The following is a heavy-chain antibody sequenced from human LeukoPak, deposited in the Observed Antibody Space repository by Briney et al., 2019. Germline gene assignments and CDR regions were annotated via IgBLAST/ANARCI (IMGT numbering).Heavy chain of an antibody. J-gene: IGHJ4*02. V-gene: IGHV3-21*01. CDR1: GFTFSSYA. CDR2: ISSSSSYI. Sequence: GGSLRLSCAASGFTFSSYAMSWVRQAPGKGLEWVSSISSSSSYIYYADSVKGRFTISRDNAKNSLYLQMNSLRAEDTAVYYCARYSGSYGYFDYWGQGTLVTVSS. CDR3: ARYSGSYGYFDY. D-gene: IGHD1-26*01.